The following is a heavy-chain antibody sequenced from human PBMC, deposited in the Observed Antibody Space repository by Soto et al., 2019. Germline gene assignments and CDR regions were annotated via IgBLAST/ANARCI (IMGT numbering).Heavy chain of an antibody. CDR2: ISAHNGNT. V-gene: IGHV1-18*01. CDR3: ARDILRYFDWLAPPYYYYGMDV. J-gene: IGHJ6*02. Sequence: VASVKVSCKASGYTFTSYGISWVRQAPGQGLEWMGWISAHNGNTNYAQKLQGRVTMTTDTSTSTAYMELRSLRSDDTAVYYCARDILRYFDWLAPPYYYYGMDVWGQGTSVTVSS. CDR1: GYTFTSYG. D-gene: IGHD3-9*01.